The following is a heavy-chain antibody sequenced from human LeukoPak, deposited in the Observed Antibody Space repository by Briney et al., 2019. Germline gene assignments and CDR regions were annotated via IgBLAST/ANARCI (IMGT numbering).Heavy chain of an antibody. CDR1: GFTFSDYW. Sequence: GGSLRLSCAASGFTFSDYWMHWVRQAPGKGLEWVANIKQDGSAKYYVDSVKGRFTISRDNAKNSLYLQMKSLRAEDTAVYYCAKKTSEYGDASSPDYWGQGTLVTVSS. V-gene: IGHV3-7*03. CDR2: IKQDGSAK. CDR3: AKKTSEYGDASSPDY. D-gene: IGHD4-17*01. J-gene: IGHJ4*02.